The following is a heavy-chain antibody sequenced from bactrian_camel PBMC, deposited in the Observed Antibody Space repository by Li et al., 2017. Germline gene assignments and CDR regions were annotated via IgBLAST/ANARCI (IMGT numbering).Heavy chain of an antibody. CDR2: FYTGDGRT. V-gene: IGHV3S1*01. J-gene: IGHJ4*01. CDR3: AAVRRGGLPGCNLESSEYTY. D-gene: IGHD3*01. Sequence: HVQLVESGGGLVQPGGSLRLSCAASGFSFSNTWIHWVRQAPGKGLEWVSTFYTGDGRTNSADPAKGRFTMSRDNAKGLLYLQMNNLKSEDTAMYYCAAVRRGGLPGCNLESSEYTYWGPGTQVTVS. CDR1: GFSFSNTW.